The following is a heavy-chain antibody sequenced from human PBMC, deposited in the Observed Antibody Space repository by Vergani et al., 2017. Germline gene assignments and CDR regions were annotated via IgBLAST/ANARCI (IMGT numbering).Heavy chain of an antibody. V-gene: IGHV1-46*03. CDR1: GYTFSNYY. CDR3: TIGDYGMLPGYRY. J-gene: IGHJ4*02. D-gene: IGHD3-9*01. CDR2: INPSGGNT. Sequence: QVQVVQSGAEVKKSGASVTVSCKTSGYTFSNYYMHWVRQAPGQGLEWMGIINPSGGNTNYAQKLQGRVTKTRETSTSTVYMELSSLRSEDTDLYYCTIGDYGMLPGYRYWGQGTLVTVSS.